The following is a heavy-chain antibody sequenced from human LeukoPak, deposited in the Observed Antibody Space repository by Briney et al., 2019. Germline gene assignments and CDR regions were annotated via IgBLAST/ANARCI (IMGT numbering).Heavy chain of an antibody. CDR1: GDTLSELT. Sequence: ASVKVSCKVSGDTLSELTMHWGPEAPGKGLEWRGGFDPGAGEILYAPQFQGRVTMTEDTSTDTAYMELTSLRSEDSGVYFCAAGGIYSLLDYWGQGTLVTVSS. CDR2: FDPGAGEI. V-gene: IGHV1-24*01. CDR3: AAGGIYSLLDY. D-gene: IGHD2-21*01. J-gene: IGHJ4*02.